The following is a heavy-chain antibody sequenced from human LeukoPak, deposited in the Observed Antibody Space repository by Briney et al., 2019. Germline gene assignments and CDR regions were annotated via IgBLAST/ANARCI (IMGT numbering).Heavy chain of an antibody. CDR2: IIPIFGTA. CDR3: ASSTGFFDY. J-gene: IGHJ4*02. V-gene: IGHV1-69*05. CDR1: VGTFISYV. Sequence: SVKVSCKAAVGTFISYVISWVRQAPGQALEWMGRIIPIFGTANYVQKVQGGVTITTEECTSTAYMEQRSLRSDDTAVYYCASSTGFFDYWGKGTLVIVSS.